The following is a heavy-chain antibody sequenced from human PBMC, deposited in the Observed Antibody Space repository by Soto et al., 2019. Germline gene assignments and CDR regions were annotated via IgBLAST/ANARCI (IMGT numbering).Heavy chain of an antibody. CDR1: GYTFTSYY. Sequence: GASVKVSCKASGYTFTSYYMHWVRQAPGQGLEWMGIINPSGGSTSYAQKFQGRVTMTRDTSTSTVYMELSSLRSEDTAVYYCARSRTYCSGGSCYSYYYYGMDVWGQGTTVTVS. CDR3: ARSRTYCSGGSCYSYYYYGMDV. CDR2: INPSGGST. V-gene: IGHV1-46*01. D-gene: IGHD2-15*01. J-gene: IGHJ6*02.